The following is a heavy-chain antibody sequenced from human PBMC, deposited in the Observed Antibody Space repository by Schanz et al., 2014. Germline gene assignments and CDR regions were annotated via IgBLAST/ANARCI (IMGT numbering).Heavy chain of an antibody. D-gene: IGHD1-20*01. V-gene: IGHV4-4*02. CDR1: GGSISSSNW. CDR2: AYYRGST. J-gene: IGHJ4*02. Sequence: QVQLQESGPGLVKPSGTLSLTCAVSGGSISSSNWWGWVRRPPGKGLVGFGSAYYRGSTYYSPSLKSRVSISVDGSKSLFPLSLPSMTAADTAVYYCARLGITGTTVFYWGQGTLVTVSS. CDR3: ARLGITGTTVFY.